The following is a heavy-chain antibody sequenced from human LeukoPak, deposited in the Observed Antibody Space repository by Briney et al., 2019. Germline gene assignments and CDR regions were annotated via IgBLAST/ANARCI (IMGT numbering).Heavy chain of an antibody. Sequence: ASMKVSCKSSGFTFTGHYIHWVRQGPGQGLEWMGYIGPHSTFTSSPQEFQGRVTMTRDASMSTAYMELTRLTSDDTAVYYCAREGEGPLSKDFDYWGQGTLVTVSS. CDR2: IGPHSTFT. CDR1: GFTFTGHY. J-gene: IGHJ4*02. V-gene: IGHV1-2*02. D-gene: IGHD2/OR15-2a*01. CDR3: AREGEGPLSKDFDY.